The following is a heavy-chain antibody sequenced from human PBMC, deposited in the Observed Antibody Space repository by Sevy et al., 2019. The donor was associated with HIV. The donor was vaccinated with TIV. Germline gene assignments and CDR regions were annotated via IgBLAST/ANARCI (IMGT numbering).Heavy chain of an antibody. Sequence: GGSLRLSCAATGFTFSSYAMSWVRQAPGKGLEWVSTITGSGGNTFYADSVKGRFTVSRDNSKNTLYLQMNSLRADDTAVYYCAKSPGDNYYYYMDVWGNGTTVTVSS. V-gene: IGHV3-23*01. J-gene: IGHJ6*03. CDR3: AKSPGDNYYYYMDV. D-gene: IGHD2-21*02. CDR2: ITGSGGNT. CDR1: GFTFSSYA.